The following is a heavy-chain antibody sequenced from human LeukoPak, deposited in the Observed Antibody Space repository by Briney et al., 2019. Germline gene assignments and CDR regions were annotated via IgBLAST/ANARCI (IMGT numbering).Heavy chain of an antibody. CDR2: INPNSGGT. V-gene: IGHV1-2*04. CDR3: AIIAAAGTSRDC. CDR1: GYTFTSYY. D-gene: IGHD6-13*01. J-gene: IGHJ4*02. Sequence: ASVKVSCKASGYTFTSYYMHWVRQAPGQGLEWMGWINPNSGGTNYAQKFQGWVTMTRDTSISTAYMELSRLRSDDTAVYYCAIIAAAGTSRDCWGQGTLVTVSS.